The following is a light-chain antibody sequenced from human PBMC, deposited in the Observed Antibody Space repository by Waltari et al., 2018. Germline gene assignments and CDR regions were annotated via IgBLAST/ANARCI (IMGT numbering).Light chain of an antibody. Sequence: SRELTQPPSVSVSPGQTASLSCSGDDLDNNYAHWYQPTPGRSPVLVIHQNNKRPSGIPDRFSGSKSGKTATLTISGTQAMDEADYYCQAWDSGTVFGGGTKLTVL. J-gene: IGLJ3*02. V-gene: IGLV3-1*01. CDR1: DLDNNY. CDR2: QNN. CDR3: QAWDSGTV.